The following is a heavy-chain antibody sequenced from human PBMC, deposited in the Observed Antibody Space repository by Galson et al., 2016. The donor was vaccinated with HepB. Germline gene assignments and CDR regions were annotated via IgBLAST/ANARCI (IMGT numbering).Heavy chain of an antibody. J-gene: IGHJ4*02. D-gene: IGHD5-18*01. V-gene: IGHV3-53*01. CDR1: GFTVSSTY. CDR3: ARDPYVDTAMVTEGGGDYFDY. Sequence: SLRLSCAASGFTVSSTYMTWVRQAPGKGLEWVSGIHSGGNTYYADSVKGRFTISRDNSKSTLYLQMNSLRVEDPAMYYCARDPYVDTAMVTEGGGDYFDYWGQGTLVTVSS. CDR2: IHSGGNT.